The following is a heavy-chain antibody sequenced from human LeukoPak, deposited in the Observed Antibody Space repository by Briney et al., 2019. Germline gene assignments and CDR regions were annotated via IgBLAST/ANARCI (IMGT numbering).Heavy chain of an antibody. J-gene: IGHJ4*02. CDR2: INENGTT. CDR1: GGPLSDYY. V-gene: IGHV4-34*01. D-gene: IGHD3-16*02. CDR3: ARGGFNSYGFFY. Sequence: SETLSLTCAVYGGPLSDYYWTWIRQSPGKGLEWIGDINENGTTHYSPSLESRLTISVDTSRNQFSLRLASMTAADTAVYYCARGGFNSYGFFYWGQGILVSVS.